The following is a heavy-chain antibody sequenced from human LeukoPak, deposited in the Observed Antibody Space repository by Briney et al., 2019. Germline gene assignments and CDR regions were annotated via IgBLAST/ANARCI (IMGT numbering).Heavy chain of an antibody. D-gene: IGHD1-14*01. CDR2: IYYSGGT. J-gene: IGHJ2*01. CDR3: TREHKPGDWNVPGWYFDL. V-gene: IGHV4-31*03. Sequence: SQTLSLTCTVSGGSINSGGYYWNWIRQHPGKGLEWIGYIYYSGGTYYNPSLKSRVTVSVDTSKNQFSLKLTSVTAADTAVYYCTREHKPGDWNVPGWYFDLWGRGTLVTVSS. CDR1: GGSINSGGYY.